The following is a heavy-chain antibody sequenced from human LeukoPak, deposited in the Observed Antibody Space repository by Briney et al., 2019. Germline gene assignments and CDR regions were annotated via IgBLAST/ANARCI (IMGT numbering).Heavy chain of an antibody. V-gene: IGHV3-23*01. CDR3: ARDPDGYYFDY. CDR2: IFPSGGEI. Sequence: PGGSLRLSCEASGFTFSTFAMIWVRQPPGKGLEWVSSIFPSGGEIHYADSVRGRFTISRDNSKSTLSLQMNSLRAEDTAVYYCARDPDGYYFDYWGQGTLVTVSS. CDR1: GFTFSTFA. J-gene: IGHJ4*02. D-gene: IGHD5-24*01.